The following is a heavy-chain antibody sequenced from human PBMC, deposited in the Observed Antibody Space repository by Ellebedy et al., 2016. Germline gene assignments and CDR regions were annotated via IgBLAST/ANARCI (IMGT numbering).Heavy chain of an antibody. V-gene: IGHV3-21*01. J-gene: IGHJ4*02. CDR2: ISYDSSHR. CDR3: ARDSASLLRRSYNDY. D-gene: IGHD1-1*01. Sequence: GESLKISXAASGFTFSAYVMSWVRQAPGKGLEWVSSISYDSSHRYYAGSVRGRFTVSRDNAKDSLFLQMNSLRAEDTAVYYCARDSASLLRRSYNDYWGRGTLITVSA. CDR1: GFTFSAYV.